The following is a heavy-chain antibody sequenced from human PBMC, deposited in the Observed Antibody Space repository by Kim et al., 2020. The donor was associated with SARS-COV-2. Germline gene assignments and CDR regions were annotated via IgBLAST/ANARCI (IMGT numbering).Heavy chain of an antibody. V-gene: IGHV1-8*01. CDR2: GNT. D-gene: IGHD6-25*01. CDR3: ARAIAAVDY. Sequence: GNTGYAQRFPGRVTMTRNTSISTAYMELSSLRSEDTAVYYCARAIAAVDYWGQGTLVTVSS. J-gene: IGHJ4*02.